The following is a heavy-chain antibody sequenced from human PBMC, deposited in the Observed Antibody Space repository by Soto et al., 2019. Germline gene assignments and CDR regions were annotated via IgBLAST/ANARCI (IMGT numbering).Heavy chain of an antibody. D-gene: IGHD3-10*01. Sequence: ASVKVSCKASGYTFTGYYMHWVRQAPGQGLEWMGWINPNSGGTNYAQKFQGWVTMTRDTSISTAYMELSRLRSDDTAVYYCAARGSRDYYIDVWGKGTTVTVSS. CDR3: AARGSRDYYIDV. CDR1: GYTFTGYY. J-gene: IGHJ6*03. V-gene: IGHV1-2*04. CDR2: INPNSGGT.